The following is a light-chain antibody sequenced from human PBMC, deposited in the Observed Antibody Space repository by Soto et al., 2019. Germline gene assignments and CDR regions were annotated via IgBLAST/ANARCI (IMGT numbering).Light chain of an antibody. Sequence: SYELTQPPSVSVAPGQTARITCGGNNIGRKSEHWYQQKPGQAPVLVVYDDSDRPSGIPERFSGSNSGNTATLTISRVEAGDEADYYCQVWDSSSDHVVFGGGTKLTVL. J-gene: IGLJ2*01. CDR1: NIGRKS. V-gene: IGLV3-21*02. CDR2: DDS. CDR3: QVWDSSSDHVV.